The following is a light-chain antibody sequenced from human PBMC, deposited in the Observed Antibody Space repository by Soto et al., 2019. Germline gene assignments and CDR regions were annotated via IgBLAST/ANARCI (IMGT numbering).Light chain of an antibody. Sequence: EIVLTQSPCTLSLSPGERSTLSCMASQSVSSSYLAWYQQKPGQAPRLLIYGASSRATGIPDRFSGSGSGTDFTLTINRLEPEDFAVYYCEQYDKSITFGGGTKVDIK. V-gene: IGKV3-20*01. J-gene: IGKJ4*01. CDR2: GAS. CDR1: QSVSSSY. CDR3: EQYDKSIT.